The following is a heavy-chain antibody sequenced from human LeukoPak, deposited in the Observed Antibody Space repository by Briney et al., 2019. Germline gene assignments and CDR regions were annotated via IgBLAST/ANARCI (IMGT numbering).Heavy chain of an antibody. Sequence: PGGSLRLSCAASGFTFSSYWMHWVRQAPGKGLVWVSRINSDGSSTSYADSVKGRFTIFRDNAKNTLYLQMNSLRAEDTAVYYCARDNLLWFGELLLPLDPWGQGTLVTVSS. V-gene: IGHV3-74*01. CDR3: ARDNLLWFGELLLPLDP. D-gene: IGHD3-10*01. J-gene: IGHJ5*02. CDR2: INSDGSST. CDR1: GFTFSSYW.